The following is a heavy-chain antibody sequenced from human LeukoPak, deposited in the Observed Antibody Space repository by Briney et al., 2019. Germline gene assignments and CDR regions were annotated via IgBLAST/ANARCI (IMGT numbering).Heavy chain of an antibody. V-gene: IGHV4-34*01. CDR1: GGSFSGYY. D-gene: IGHD2-2*01. J-gene: IGHJ4*02. CDR2: INHSGST. Sequence: SETLSLTCAVYGGSFSGYYWSWIRQPPGKGLEWIGEINHSGSTNYNPSLKSRDTISVDTSKNQFSLKLSSVTAADTAVYYCVRGAIVVVPAANSRPFDYWGQGTLVTVSS. CDR3: VRGAIVVVPAANSRPFDY.